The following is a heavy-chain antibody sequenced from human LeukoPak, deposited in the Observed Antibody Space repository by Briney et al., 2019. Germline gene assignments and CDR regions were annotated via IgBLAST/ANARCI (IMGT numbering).Heavy chain of an antibody. CDR1: GFTFSSYW. V-gene: IGHV3-7*04. Sequence: PGGSLRLSCAASGFTFSSYWMSWVRQAPGEGLEWVANIKQDGTEKYYMDSVKGRFSISRDNAKNSLYLQMNALRAEDTAVYYCARDVRPDYWGQGTLVTVCS. J-gene: IGHJ4*02. D-gene: IGHD6-6*01. CDR3: ARDVRPDY. CDR2: IKQDGTEK.